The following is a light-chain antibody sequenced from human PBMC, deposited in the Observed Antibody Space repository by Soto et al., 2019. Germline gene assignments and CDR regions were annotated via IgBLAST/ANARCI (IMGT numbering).Light chain of an antibody. CDR2: GAS. Sequence: EIVLTQSPGTLSLSPGERATLSCRASQSFSSSYLAWYQQKPGQAPRLLIYGASSRATGIPDRFSGSGSGTDFTLTISRLEPEDVAVYYCQQYGTSITVGQGTRLEI. V-gene: IGKV3-20*01. J-gene: IGKJ5*01. CDR3: QQYGTSIT. CDR1: QSFSSSY.